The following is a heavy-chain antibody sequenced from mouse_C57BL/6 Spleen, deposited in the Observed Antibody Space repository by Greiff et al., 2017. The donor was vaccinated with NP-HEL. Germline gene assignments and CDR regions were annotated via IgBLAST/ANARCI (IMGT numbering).Heavy chain of an antibody. Sequence: EVKLMESGPELVKPGASVKIPCKASGYTFTDYNMDWVKQSHGKSLEWIGDINPNNGGTIYNQKFKGKATLTVDKSSSTAYMELRSLTSEDTAVYYCAREGYDYDGPYFDYWGQGTTLTVSS. J-gene: IGHJ2*01. CDR2: INPNNGGT. V-gene: IGHV1-18*01. D-gene: IGHD2-4*01. CDR1: GYTFTDYN. CDR3: AREGYDYDGPYFDY.